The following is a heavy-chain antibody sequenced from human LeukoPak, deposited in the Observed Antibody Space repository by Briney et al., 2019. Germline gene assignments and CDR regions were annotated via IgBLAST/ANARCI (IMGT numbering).Heavy chain of an antibody. CDR2: ISSSSSYI. CDR1: GFTFSSYS. J-gene: IGHJ5*02. CDR3: ARGPTQEIFGINVWFDP. D-gene: IGHD3-3*01. V-gene: IGHV3-21*01. Sequence: GGSLRLSCAASGFTFSSYSMNWVRQAPGKGLEWVSSISSSSSYIYYADSVKGRFTISRDNAKNSLYLQMNSLRAEDMAVYYCARGPTQEIFGINVWFDPWGQGTLVTVSS.